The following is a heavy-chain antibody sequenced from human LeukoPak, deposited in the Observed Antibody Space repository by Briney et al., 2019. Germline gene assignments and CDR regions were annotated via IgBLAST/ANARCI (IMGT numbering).Heavy chain of an antibody. Sequence: GGSLRLSCAASGFTFSSCSMSWVRQAPGKGLEWVSVISGSGADTFYADSVKGRFTISRDNSKNTLNLQMNSLRAEDTAVYYCARDPRKFDYWGQGILVTVSS. J-gene: IGHJ4*02. CDR3: ARDPRKFDY. CDR1: GFTFSSCS. V-gene: IGHV3-23*01. CDR2: ISGSGADT.